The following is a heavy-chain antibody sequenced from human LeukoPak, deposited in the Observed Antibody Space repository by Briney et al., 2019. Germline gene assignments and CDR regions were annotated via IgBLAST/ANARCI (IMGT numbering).Heavy chain of an antibody. CDR3: ARYCSPKSPEYYFDS. Sequence: GGSLRLSCAASGLTFKTYWMSWVRQAPGKGLEWVANIKEDGSPKYYVDSVKGRFTISRDNGKNALYLQMNSLRVEDTAVYYCARYCSPKSPEYYFDSWGQGTLVTVSS. CDR2: IKEDGSPK. D-gene: IGHD2-15*01. V-gene: IGHV3-7*01. CDR1: GLTFKTYW. J-gene: IGHJ4*02.